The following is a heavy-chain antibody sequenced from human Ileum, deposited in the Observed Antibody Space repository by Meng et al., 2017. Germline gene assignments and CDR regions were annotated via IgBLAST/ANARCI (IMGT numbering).Heavy chain of an antibody. V-gene: IGHV4-4*03. Sequence: QLQGSGPGRGVPPRALSLTCPVAGDSISISFYWSSVRQATGKGLEWIGQIYLPGSPNYNPSLESRVTISEDKSMNQFSLRLTSVTAADTAIFYCVRHGGKYFDYWGQGILVTVSS. CDR1: GDSISISFY. D-gene: IGHD2-15*01. J-gene: IGHJ4*02. CDR2: IYLPGSP. CDR3: VRHGGKYFDY.